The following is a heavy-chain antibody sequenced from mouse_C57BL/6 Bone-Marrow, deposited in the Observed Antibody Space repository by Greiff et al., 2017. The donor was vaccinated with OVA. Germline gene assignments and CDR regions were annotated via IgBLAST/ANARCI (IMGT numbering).Heavy chain of an antibody. Sequence: EVMLVESGGDLVKPGGSLKLSCAASGFTFSSYGMSWVRQTPDKRLEWVATISSGGSYTYYPDSVKGRFTISRDNAKNTLYLQMSSLKSEDTAMYYCARRGDYDYFDYWGKGTTLTVSS. V-gene: IGHV5-6*02. CDR3: ARRGDYDYFDY. CDR1: GFTFSSYG. D-gene: IGHD2-4*01. J-gene: IGHJ2*01. CDR2: ISSGGSYT.